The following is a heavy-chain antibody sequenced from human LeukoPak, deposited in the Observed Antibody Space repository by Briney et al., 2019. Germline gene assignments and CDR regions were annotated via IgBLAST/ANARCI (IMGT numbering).Heavy chain of an antibody. J-gene: IGHJ4*02. V-gene: IGHV1-2*02. Sequence: GASVKVSCKTSGFTFTGYYIHWVRQAPGQGLEWMGWINPKSGGTNYAHNFQGRVTMSRDTSISTAYMDLSRLTSDDTAVYYCARRAVSGTTLGYWGQGTLVTVSS. CDR1: GFTFTGYY. CDR3: ARRAVSGTTLGY. D-gene: IGHD3-10*01. CDR2: INPKSGGT.